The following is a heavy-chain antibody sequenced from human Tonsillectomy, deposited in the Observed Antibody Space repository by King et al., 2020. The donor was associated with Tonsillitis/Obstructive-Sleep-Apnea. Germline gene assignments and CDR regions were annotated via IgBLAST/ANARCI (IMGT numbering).Heavy chain of an antibody. Sequence: VQLVESGAEVKKPGASVKVSCKASGYTFTSYGISWVRQAPGQGLEGMGWISAYNGNTNYAQKLQGRVTMTTDTSTSTAYMELRSLRSDDTAVYYCARDRDCSSTSCYTYPHYFDYWGQGTLVTVSS. CDR1: GYTFTSYG. CDR3: ARDRDCSSTSCYTYPHYFDY. V-gene: IGHV1-18*01. D-gene: IGHD2-2*02. CDR2: ISAYNGNT. J-gene: IGHJ4*02.